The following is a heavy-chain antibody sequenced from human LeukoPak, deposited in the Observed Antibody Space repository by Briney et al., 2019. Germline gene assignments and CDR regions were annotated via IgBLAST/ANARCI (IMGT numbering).Heavy chain of an antibody. CDR3: ARGRCSSRSCYLFDY. D-gene: IGHD2-2*01. CDR2: INPNSGGT. Sequence: ASVKVSCKASGYTFTGYYMHWVRQAPGQGLEWMGWINPNSGGTNYAQDFHGRVTMTRDTSISTAYMELSRLRSDDTAVYYCARGRCSSRSCYLFDYWGQGTLVTVSS. CDR1: GYTFTGYY. J-gene: IGHJ4*02. V-gene: IGHV1-2*02.